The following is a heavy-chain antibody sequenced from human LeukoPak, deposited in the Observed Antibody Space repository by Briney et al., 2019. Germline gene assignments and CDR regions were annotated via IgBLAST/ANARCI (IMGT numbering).Heavy chain of an antibody. V-gene: IGHV3-21*01. J-gene: IGHJ5*02. CDR3: ARDYWSGGFDP. CDR2: ISSSSSYI. Sequence: GGSLRLSCAASGFTFSSYSMNWVRQAPGKGLEWVSSISSSSSYIYYADSVKGRFTISRDNAKNSLHLKMNSLRAEDTAAYYCARDYWSGGFDPWGQGTLVTVSS. D-gene: IGHD2-8*02. CDR1: GFTFSSYS.